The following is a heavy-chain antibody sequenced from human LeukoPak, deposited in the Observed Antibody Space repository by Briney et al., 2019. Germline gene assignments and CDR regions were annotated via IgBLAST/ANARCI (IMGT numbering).Heavy chain of an antibody. Sequence: SETLSLTCTVSGGSISSSSYYWGWIRQPPGKGLEWIGSIYYSGSTYYNPSLKSRVTISVDTSKNQFSLKLSSVTAADTAVYYCARRPIEGYYDFWSGYGMDVWGQGTTVTVSS. CDR3: ARRPIEGYYDFWSGYGMDV. V-gene: IGHV4-39*01. CDR1: GGSISSSSYY. J-gene: IGHJ6*02. D-gene: IGHD3-3*01. CDR2: IYYSGST.